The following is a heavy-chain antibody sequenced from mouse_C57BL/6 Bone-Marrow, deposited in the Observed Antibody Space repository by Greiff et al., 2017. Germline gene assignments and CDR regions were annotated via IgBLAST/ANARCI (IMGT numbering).Heavy chain of an antibody. CDR3: ARSKTVVDSWFAY. J-gene: IGHJ3*01. V-gene: IGHV1-78*01. CDR2: IYPRDGST. Sequence: QLQQSDAELVKPGASVKISCKVSGYTFTDHTIHWVKQRPEQGLEWIGYIYPRDGSTKYNEKFKGKATLTADKSASTAYMQLNSLTSEDSAVYFCARSKTVVDSWFAYWGQGTLVTVSA. CDR1: GYTFTDHT. D-gene: IGHD1-1*01.